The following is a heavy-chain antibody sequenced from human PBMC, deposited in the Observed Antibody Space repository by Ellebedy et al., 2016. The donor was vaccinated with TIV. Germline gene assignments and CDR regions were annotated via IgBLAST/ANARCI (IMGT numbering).Heavy chain of an antibody. CDR3: ARVPPGAYGSGSYFGDDY. CDR2: IKKDGSEK. V-gene: IGHV3-7*01. Sequence: PGGSLRLSCAASGFTFSNYWMNWVRQAPGKGLEWVATIKKDGSEKFYVDSVQARFTISRDNSNYVLYLQMNHLRAEDTAVYYCARVPPGAYGSGSYFGDDYWGQGTLVTVSS. J-gene: IGHJ4*02. D-gene: IGHD3-10*01. CDR1: GFTFSNYW.